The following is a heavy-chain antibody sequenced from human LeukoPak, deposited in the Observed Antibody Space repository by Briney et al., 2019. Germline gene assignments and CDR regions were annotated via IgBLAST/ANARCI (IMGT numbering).Heavy chain of an antibody. CDR3: ARDSSGYPYYYYYMDV. Sequence: SETLSLTCTVSGGSITSSSYYWGWIRQPPGKGLEWIGSIYYSGSTYYNPSLKSRVTISVDTSKNQFSLKLSSVTAADTAVYYCARDSSGYPYYYYYMDVWGKGTTVTVSS. J-gene: IGHJ6*03. V-gene: IGHV4-39*07. CDR1: GGSITSSSYY. CDR2: IYYSGST. D-gene: IGHD3-22*01.